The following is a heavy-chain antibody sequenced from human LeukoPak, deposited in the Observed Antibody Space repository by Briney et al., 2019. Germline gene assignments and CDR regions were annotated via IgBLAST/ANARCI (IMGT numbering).Heavy chain of an antibody. J-gene: IGHJ4*02. V-gene: IGHV3-23*01. D-gene: IGHD6-13*01. CDR2: ISGSGGST. Sequence: GGYLRLSCAASGFTFSSYAMSWVRQAPGKGLEWVSAISGSGGSTYYADSVKGRFTISRDNSKNTLYLQMNSLRAEDTAVYYCAKDIEAAAGASPAYWGQGTLVTVSS. CDR3: AKDIEAAAGASPAY. CDR1: GFTFSSYA.